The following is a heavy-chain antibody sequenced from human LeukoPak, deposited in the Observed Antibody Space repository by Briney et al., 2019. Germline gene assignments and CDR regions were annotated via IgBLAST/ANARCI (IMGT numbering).Heavy chain of an antibody. J-gene: IGHJ4*02. D-gene: IGHD6-13*01. V-gene: IGHV3-23*01. CDR3: AKYPASGGYFDY. CDR1: GFTFSSYA. Sequence: GGSLRLSCAASGFTFSSYAMNWVRLAPGKGLEWVSGISGSGANTYYADSVKGRFTISRDNSKNTLYLQMNSLRAEDTAVFYCAKYPASGGYFDYWGQGTLVTVSS. CDR2: ISGSGANT.